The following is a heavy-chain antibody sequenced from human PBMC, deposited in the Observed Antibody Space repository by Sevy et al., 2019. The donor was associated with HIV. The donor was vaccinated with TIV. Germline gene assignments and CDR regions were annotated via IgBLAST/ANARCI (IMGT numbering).Heavy chain of an antibody. V-gene: IGHV3-23*01. CDR3: ARDRATSATGTLFDY. D-gene: IGHD3-9*01. Sequence: GESLKISCAASGFTSSSYAMSWVRQPPGRGLEWVSTLSDSGVSTYYAHSVKGRFTISRDKSKNILYLQMNSLRAEDTAVYYCARDRATSATGTLFDYWGQGTLVTVSS. CDR2: LSDSGVST. J-gene: IGHJ4*02. CDR1: GFTSSSYA.